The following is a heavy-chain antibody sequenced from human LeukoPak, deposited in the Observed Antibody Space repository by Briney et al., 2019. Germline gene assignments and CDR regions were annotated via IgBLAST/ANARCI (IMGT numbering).Heavy chain of an antibody. CDR1: GFTFSSYW. CDR3: AKGNYYYYGMDV. V-gene: IGHV3-30*18. Sequence: GGSLRLSFAASGFTFSSYWMSWVRQAPGKGLEWVAVISYDGSNKYYADSVKGRFTISRDNSKNTLYLQMNSLRAEDTAVYYCAKGNYYYYGMDVWGQGTTVTVSS. CDR2: ISYDGSNK. J-gene: IGHJ6*02.